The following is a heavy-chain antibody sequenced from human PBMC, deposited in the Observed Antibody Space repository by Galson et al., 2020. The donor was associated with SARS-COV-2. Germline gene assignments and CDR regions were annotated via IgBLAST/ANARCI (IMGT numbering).Heavy chain of an antibody. D-gene: IGHD3-10*01. J-gene: IGHJ5*02. Sequence: ALVKVSCKASGYTFTSYGISWVRQAPGQGLEWMGWISAYNGNTNYAQKLQGRVTMTTDTSTSTAYMELRSLRSDDTAVYYCARVPLWFGELPPDNWFDPWGQGTLVTVSS. CDR1: GYTFTSYG. V-gene: IGHV1-18*01. CDR3: ARVPLWFGELPPDNWFDP. CDR2: ISAYNGNT.